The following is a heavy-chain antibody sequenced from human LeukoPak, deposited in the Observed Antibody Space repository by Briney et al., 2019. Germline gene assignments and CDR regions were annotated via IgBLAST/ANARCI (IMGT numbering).Heavy chain of an antibody. V-gene: IGHV5-51*01. Sequence: GESLKISCKGSGYSFTSYWIGWVRQMPGKGLEWMGIIYPGDSDPRYSPSFQGQVTISADKSISTAYLQWSSLKASDTAMYYCARRDYYGSGSYYFDYWGQGTLVTVSS. CDR3: ARRDYYGSGSYYFDY. J-gene: IGHJ4*02. CDR1: GYSFTSYW. CDR2: IYPGDSDP. D-gene: IGHD3-10*01.